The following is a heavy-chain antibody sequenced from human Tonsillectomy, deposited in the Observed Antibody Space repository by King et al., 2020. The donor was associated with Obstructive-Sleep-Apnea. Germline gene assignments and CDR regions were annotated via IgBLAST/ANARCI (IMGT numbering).Heavy chain of an antibody. D-gene: IGHD1-26*01. CDR2: IYYSGST. CDR1: GDSISSYY. Sequence: QLQESGPGLVKPSETLSLTCTVSGDSISSYYWSWIRQPPGKGLEWIGYIYYSGSTKYNPSLKSRVTISVDTSKNQFPLKLSSVTAAATAVYYCARNTEHYYYYGMDVWGQGTTVTVSS. V-gene: IGHV4-59*08. J-gene: IGHJ6*02. CDR3: ARNTEHYYYYGMDV.